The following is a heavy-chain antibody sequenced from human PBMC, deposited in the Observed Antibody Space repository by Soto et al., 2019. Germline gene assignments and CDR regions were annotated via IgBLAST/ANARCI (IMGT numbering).Heavy chain of an antibody. CDR2: IKANGGAT. CDR1: GYTFTGHD. CDR3: ARVGSYSDGSSYPY. J-gene: IGHJ4*02. Sequence: QVQLVQSGAELKKPGASVTVSCKASGYTFTGHDLHWVRQAPGQGLEWMGWIKANGGATKYARKFQCRVTMTRDTSTTTAYLELNSLRSDDTAVYFCARVGSYSDGSSYPYWGQGTLVTVSA. V-gene: IGHV1-2*02. D-gene: IGHD6-6*01.